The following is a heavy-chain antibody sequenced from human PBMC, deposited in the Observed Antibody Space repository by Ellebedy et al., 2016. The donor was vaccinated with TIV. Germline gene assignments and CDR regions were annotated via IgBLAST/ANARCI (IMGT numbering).Heavy chain of an antibody. J-gene: IGHJ4*02. CDR1: GYTFTSYA. V-gene: IGHV1-3*01. CDR2: INAGNGNT. Sequence: AASVKVSCKASGYTFTSYAMHWVRQAPGQRLEWMGWINAGNGNTKYSQKFQGRVTITRDTSESTAYMELSSLRSEDTAVYYCARVSGSYPSDYWGQGTLVTVSS. D-gene: IGHD1-26*01. CDR3: ARVSGSYPSDY.